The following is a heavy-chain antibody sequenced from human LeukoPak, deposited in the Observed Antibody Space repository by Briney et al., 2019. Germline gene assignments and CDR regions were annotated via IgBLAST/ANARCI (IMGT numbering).Heavy chain of an antibody. CDR3: ARWAGYSSSWYSDY. V-gene: IGHV1-18*01. D-gene: IGHD6-13*01. CDR1: GYTFTSYG. J-gene: IGHJ4*02. Sequence: ASVKVSCKASGYTFTSYGISWVRQAHGQGLEWMGWISAYNGNTNYAQKLQGRVTMTTDTSTSTAYMELRSLRSDDTAVYYCARWAGYSSSWYSDYWGQGTLVTVSS. CDR2: ISAYNGNT.